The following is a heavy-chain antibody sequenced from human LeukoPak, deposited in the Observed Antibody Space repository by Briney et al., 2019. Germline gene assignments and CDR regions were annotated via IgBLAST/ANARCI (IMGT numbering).Heavy chain of an antibody. V-gene: IGHV3-21*01. CDR2: ISSSSSYV. CDR3: ARAGSSYYWYFDY. J-gene: IGHJ4*02. CDR1: GFTFRSYT. D-gene: IGHD3-10*01. Sequence: GGSLRLSCAASGFTFRSYTMNWVRQAPGKGLEWVSSISSSSSYVYYGDSVKGRFTISRDNAKNSLYLQMNSLRAEDTAVYFCARAGSSYYWYFDYWGQGTLVTVSS.